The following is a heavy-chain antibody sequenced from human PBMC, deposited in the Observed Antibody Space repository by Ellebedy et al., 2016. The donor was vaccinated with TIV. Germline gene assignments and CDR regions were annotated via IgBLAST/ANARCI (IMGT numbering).Heavy chain of an antibody. J-gene: IGHJ4*02. CDR2: ISGSGDKT. V-gene: IGHV3-23*01. CDR1: GITFSSHA. CDR3: AKELHMWGTIMIDC. D-gene: IGHD3-16*01. Sequence: GESLKISCAASGITFSSHAISWVRQTPGKGLEWVSAISGSGDKTYYTDSVKGRFTISSDNSQNTLYLQMNSLRAEDTAVYYCAKELHMWGTIMIDCWGPGTLVTVSS.